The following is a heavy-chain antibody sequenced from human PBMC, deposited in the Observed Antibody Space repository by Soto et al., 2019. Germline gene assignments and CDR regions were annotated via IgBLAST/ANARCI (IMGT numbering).Heavy chain of an antibody. CDR3: AARLSNIGWYWLDA. CDR2: IVLGNGNT. J-gene: IGHJ5*02. V-gene: IGHV1-58*01. Sequence: QMHLVQSGPEVKKPGTSVKVSCQASGFTFTSSAVQWVRQARGQPLEWIGWIVLGNGNTNYAQNFQGRGTITRDKSTSTAYMDLSRLTSDDTAMYYCAARLSNIGWYWLDAWGQGTQVTVSS. CDR1: GFTFTSSA. D-gene: IGHD6-19*01.